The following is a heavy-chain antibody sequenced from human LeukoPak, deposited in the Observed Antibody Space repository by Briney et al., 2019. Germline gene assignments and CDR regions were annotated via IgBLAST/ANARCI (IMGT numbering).Heavy chain of an antibody. J-gene: IGHJ6*03. CDR1: GGTFSSYP. V-gene: IGHV1-69*01. CDR2: IIPLFGTA. D-gene: IGHD2-8*02. Sequence: GSSVKVSCKASGGTFSSYPVSWVRQAPGQGLEWMGRIIPLFGTANYAQKFEGRVTISADEPTGTAYMELTSLGSEDTAVYYCTRDSWSQIDYYYYMDVWGKGTTVIVSS. CDR3: TRDSWSQIDYYYYMDV.